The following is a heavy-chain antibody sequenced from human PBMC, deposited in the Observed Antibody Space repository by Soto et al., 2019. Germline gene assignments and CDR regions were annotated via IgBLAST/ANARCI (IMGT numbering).Heavy chain of an antibody. J-gene: IGHJ4*02. V-gene: IGHV3-23*01. CDR2: ISGSGGST. CDR3: AKARAQYYDFWRGYTVAY. CDR1: GFTFSSYA. Sequence: GGSLRLSCAASGFTFSSYAMSWVRQAPGKGLEWVSAISGSGGSTYYADSVKGRFTISRDNSKNTLYLQMNSLRAEDTAVYYCAKARAQYYDFWRGYTVAYWGQGTLVTVSS. D-gene: IGHD3-3*01.